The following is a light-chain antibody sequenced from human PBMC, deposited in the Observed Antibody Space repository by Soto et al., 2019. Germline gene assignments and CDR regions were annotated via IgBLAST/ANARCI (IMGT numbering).Light chain of an antibody. J-gene: IGKJ4*01. V-gene: IGKV3-11*01. Sequence: EIVLTQSPATLPLSPGERATLSCRASQSVSAYLAWYQQKPGQAPRLLIYDASNRATGIPARFSGSGSGTDFTLAISSLEPEDFAVYYCQQRSNWPPTFGGGTKVEI. CDR3: QQRSNWPPT. CDR2: DAS. CDR1: QSVSAY.